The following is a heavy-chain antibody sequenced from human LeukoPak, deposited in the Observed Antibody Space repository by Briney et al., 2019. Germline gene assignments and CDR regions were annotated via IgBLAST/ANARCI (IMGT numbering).Heavy chain of an antibody. J-gene: IGHJ4*02. CDR1: RFTFRNYG. V-gene: IGHV3-74*01. D-gene: IGHD6-19*01. CDR3: ARFSAVAGTDY. Sequence: GGSLRLSCAASRFTFRNYGMHWVRQAPGKGLVWVSRINSDGSSTSYADSVKGRFTISRDNAKNSLYLQMNSLRAEDTALYHCARFSAVAGTDYWGQGTQVTVSS. CDR2: INSDGSST.